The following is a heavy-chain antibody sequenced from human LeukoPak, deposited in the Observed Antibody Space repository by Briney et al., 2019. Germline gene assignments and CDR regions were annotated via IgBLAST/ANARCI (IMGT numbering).Heavy chain of an antibody. J-gene: IGHJ4*02. CDR3: ARARYCSGGSCYDEFDY. D-gene: IGHD2-15*01. CDR1: GDSVSSNSAA. CDR2: TYYRSKWYN. Sequence: SQTLSLTCAISGDSVSSNSAAWNWIRQSPSRGLEWLGRTYYRSKWYNDYAVSVKSRITINPDTSKNQFSLQLNSVTPEDTAVYYCARARYCSGGSCYDEFDYWGQGTLDTVSS. V-gene: IGHV6-1*01.